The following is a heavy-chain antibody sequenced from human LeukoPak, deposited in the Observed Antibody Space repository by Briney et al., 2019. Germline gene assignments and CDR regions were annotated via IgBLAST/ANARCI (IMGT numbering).Heavy chain of an antibody. CDR2: INPNSGGT. J-gene: IGHJ4*02. V-gene: IGHV1-2*02. Sequence: ASVKVSCKASGYTFTGYYMHWVRQAPGQGLEWMGWINPNSGGTNYAQKFQGRVTMTRDTSISTAYMELGRLRSDDTAVYYCARDYCSGGSCYSNDYWGQGTLVTVSS. D-gene: IGHD2-15*01. CDR3: ARDYCSGGSCYSNDY. CDR1: GYTFTGYY.